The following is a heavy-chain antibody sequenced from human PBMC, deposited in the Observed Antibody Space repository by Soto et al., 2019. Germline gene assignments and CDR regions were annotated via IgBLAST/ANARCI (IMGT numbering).Heavy chain of an antibody. J-gene: IGHJ6*02. V-gene: IGHV3-48*02. CDR1: GFTFSSYS. Sequence: EVQLVESGGGLVQPGGSLRLSCAASGFTFSSYSMNWDRQAPGKGLEWVSYISSSSSTIYYADSVKGRFTISRDNAKNSLYMQMNSLRDEDTAVYYCARDTAGYSSSWADYYYYGMDVWGQGTTVTVSS. CDR3: ARDTAGYSSSWADYYYYGMDV. D-gene: IGHD6-13*01. CDR2: ISSSSSTI.